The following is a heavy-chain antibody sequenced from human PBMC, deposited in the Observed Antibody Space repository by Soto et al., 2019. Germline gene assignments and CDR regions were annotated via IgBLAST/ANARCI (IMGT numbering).Heavy chain of an antibody. CDR1: GFTFDDYA. CDR2: ISWNSGSI. D-gene: IGHD5-18*01. CDR3: AKGHSVVDTARPFDY. J-gene: IGHJ4*02. Sequence: EVQLVESGGGLVQPGRSLRLSCAASGFTFDDYAMHWVRQAPGKGLEWVSGISWNSGSIGYADSVKGRFTISRDNAKNSLYLQMNSLRAEDTALYYCAKGHSVVDTARPFDYWGQGTLVTVSS. V-gene: IGHV3-9*01.